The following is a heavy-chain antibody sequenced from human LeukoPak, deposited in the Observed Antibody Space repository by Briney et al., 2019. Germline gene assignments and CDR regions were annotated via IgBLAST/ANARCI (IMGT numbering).Heavy chain of an antibody. J-gene: IGHJ4*02. Sequence: ASVKVSCKASGYTFTSYGISWVRQAPGQGLEWMGWISAYNGNTNYAQKLQGRVTMTTDTSTSTGYMELSRLRSDDTAVYYCATAPRYSSSRPPFDYWGQGTLVTVSS. CDR1: GYTFTSYG. V-gene: IGHV1-18*01. CDR3: ATAPRYSSSRPPFDY. D-gene: IGHD6-13*01. CDR2: ISAYNGNT.